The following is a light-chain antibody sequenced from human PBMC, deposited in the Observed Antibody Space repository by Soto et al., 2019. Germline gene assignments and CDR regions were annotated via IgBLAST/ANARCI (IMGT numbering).Light chain of an antibody. Sequence: LTQPPSVSAAPGQKVTISCSGSSSNIGNNYVSWYQQLPGTAPKLLIYENNKRPSGIPDRFSGSKSGTSATLGITGLQTGDEADYYCGTWDSSLSAWVFGGGTKVTVL. CDR1: SSNIGNNY. V-gene: IGLV1-51*02. CDR2: ENN. CDR3: GTWDSSLSAWV. J-gene: IGLJ3*02.